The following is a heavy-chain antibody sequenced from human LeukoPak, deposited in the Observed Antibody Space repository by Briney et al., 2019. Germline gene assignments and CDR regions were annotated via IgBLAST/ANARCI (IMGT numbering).Heavy chain of an antibody. CDR1: GYTFTGYY. CDR3: ARDGLERRSFYYYGMDV. J-gene: IGHJ6*02. Sequence: GASVKVSCKASGYTFTGYYMHWVRQAPGQGLEWMGWINPNSGGTNYAQKFQGRVTMTRDTSISTAYMELSRLRSDDTAVYHCARDGLERRSFYYYGMDVWGQGTTVTVSS. V-gene: IGHV1-2*02. D-gene: IGHD1-1*01. CDR2: INPNSGGT.